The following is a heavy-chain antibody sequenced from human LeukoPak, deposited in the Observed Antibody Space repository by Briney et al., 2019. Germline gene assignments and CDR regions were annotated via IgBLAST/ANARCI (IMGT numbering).Heavy chain of an antibody. J-gene: IGHJ5*02. CDR1: GYTFTGYY. Sequence: ASVKVTCKASGYTFTGYYIHWVRQAPGKGLEWMGGFDPEDGETIYAQKFQGRVTMTEDTSTDTAYMELSSQRSEDTAVYYCATVRSSIVVVPAATSMDWFDPWGQGTLVTVSS. CDR2: FDPEDGET. CDR3: ATVRSSIVVVPAATSMDWFDP. V-gene: IGHV1-24*01. D-gene: IGHD2-2*01.